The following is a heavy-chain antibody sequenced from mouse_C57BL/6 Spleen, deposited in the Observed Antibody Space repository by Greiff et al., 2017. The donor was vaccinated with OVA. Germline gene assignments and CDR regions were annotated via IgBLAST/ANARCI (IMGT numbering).Heavy chain of an antibody. CDR1: GFTFSSYA. D-gene: IGHD2-2*01. J-gene: IGHJ2*01. CDR2: ISDGGSYT. V-gene: IGHV5-4*01. CDR3: ARVYGYDGYYFDY. Sequence: EVQVVESGGGLVKPGGSLKLSCAASGFTFSSYAMSWVRQTPEKRLEWVATISDGGSYTYYPDNVKGRFTISRDNAKNNLYLQMSHLKSEDTAMYYCARVYGYDGYYFDYWGQGTTLTVSS.